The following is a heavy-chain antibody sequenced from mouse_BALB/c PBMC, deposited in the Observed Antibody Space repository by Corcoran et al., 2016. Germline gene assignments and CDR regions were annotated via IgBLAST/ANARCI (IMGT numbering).Heavy chain of an antibody. CDR1: GYTFTDYY. J-gene: IGHJ2*01. CDR2: IYPGSGNT. V-gene: IGHV1-84*02. CDR3: ARGYGNYYLDY. D-gene: IGHD2-10*02. Sequence: QIQLQQSGPELVKPGASVKISCKASGYTFTDYYINWVKQKPGQGLEWIGWIYPGSGNTKYNEKFKGKATLTVVTSSSTAYMQLSSLTYEDTAVYFCARGYGNYYLDYWGQGTTLTVSS.